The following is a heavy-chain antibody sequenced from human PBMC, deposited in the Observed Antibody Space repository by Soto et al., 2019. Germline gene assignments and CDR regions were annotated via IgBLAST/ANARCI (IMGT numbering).Heavy chain of an antibody. CDR2: ISYTGSA. Sequence: SETLSLTCTVSGGSINYSYWTWIRQPPGKGLEWIGYISYTGSANYNASLKSRLTISVDTSKNQFSLKLSSVTAADTAMYYCARLDGAAMVSYYYYGMDVWGQGTTVTVSS. V-gene: IGHV4-59*01. CDR3: ARLDGAAMVSYYYYGMDV. CDR1: GGSINYSY. D-gene: IGHD5-18*01. J-gene: IGHJ6*02.